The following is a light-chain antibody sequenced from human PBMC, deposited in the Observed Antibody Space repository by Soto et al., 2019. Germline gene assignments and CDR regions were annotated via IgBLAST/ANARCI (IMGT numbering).Light chain of an antibody. J-gene: IGKJ2*01. V-gene: IGKV1-5*01. CDR1: QSISNW. CDR3: QQYKSYSPYT. Sequence: DIQMTQSPSTLSASVGDRVTITCRASQSISNWLAWYQQKPGKVPKLLVYDASTLESGVPSSLSGSGSATEFTLTISGLQPDDFATYYCQQYKSYSPYTFGQGTKLEL. CDR2: DAS.